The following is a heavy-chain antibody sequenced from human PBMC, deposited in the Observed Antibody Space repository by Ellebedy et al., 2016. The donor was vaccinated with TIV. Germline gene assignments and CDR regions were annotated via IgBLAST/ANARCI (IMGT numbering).Heavy chain of an antibody. V-gene: IGHV1-69*04. D-gene: IGHD3-16*02. CDR1: GGTFSSYA. J-gene: IGHJ4*02. Sequence: AASVKVSCKASGGTFSSYAISWVRQAPGQGLEWMGRIMPILGIANYAQKLQGRVTMTTDTSTSTAYMELRSLRSDDTAVYYCARDQGDDYVWGSYLDYWGQGTLVTVSS. CDR2: IMPILGIA. CDR3: ARDQGDDYVWGSYLDY.